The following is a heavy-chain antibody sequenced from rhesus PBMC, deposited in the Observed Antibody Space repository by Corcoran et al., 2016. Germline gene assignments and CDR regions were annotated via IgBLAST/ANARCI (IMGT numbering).Heavy chain of an antibody. V-gene: IGHV5-2*01. D-gene: IGHD5-24*01. CDR2: IDPSDSDT. CDR1: GYSFTSYW. J-gene: IGHJ4*01. Sequence: EVQLVQSGAEVKRPGESLKISCKTSGYSFTSYWISWVRRMPGKNLEWMGVIDPSDSDTRYSPSFQGQVTIAADKSISTAYLQWSSLKASDTATYYCANGNSGYSYDYWGQGVLVTVSS. CDR3: ANGNSGYSYDY.